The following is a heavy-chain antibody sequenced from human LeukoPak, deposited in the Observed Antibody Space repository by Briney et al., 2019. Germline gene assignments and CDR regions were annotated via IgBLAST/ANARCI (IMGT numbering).Heavy chain of an antibody. D-gene: IGHD6-13*01. CDR3: ASSGYSSSNPYYYYYMDV. V-gene: IGHV4-4*07. CDR2: IYTSGST. J-gene: IGHJ6*03. Sequence: SETLSLTCTVSGGSISSYYWSWIRQPAGKGLEWIGRIYTSGSTNYNPSLKSRVTMSVDTSKNQFSLKLSSVTAADTAVYYCASSGYSSSNPYYYYYMDVWGKGTTVTVSS. CDR1: GGSISSYY.